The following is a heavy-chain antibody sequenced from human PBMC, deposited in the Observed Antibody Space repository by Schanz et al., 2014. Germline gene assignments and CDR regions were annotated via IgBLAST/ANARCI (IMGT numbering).Heavy chain of an antibody. J-gene: IGHJ4*02. CDR1: GFIFNDYY. CDR3: AAHETLSTTACYPS. Sequence: QVQLVESGGGLVRPGDSLRLSCAASGFIFNDYYMNWIRQAPGKGLEWLSYISRDGTTSYYADSVKGRFTISRDNAKNSLYLQMTGLRAEDTAVYYCAAHETLSTTACYPSWGQGTLVAVSS. V-gene: IGHV3-11*01. CDR2: ISRDGTTS. D-gene: IGHD2-2*01.